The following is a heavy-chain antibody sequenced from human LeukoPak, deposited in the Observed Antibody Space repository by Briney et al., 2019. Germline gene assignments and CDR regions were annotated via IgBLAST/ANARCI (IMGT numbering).Heavy chain of an antibody. J-gene: IGHJ4*02. V-gene: IGHV4-34*01. CDR2: INHSGSA. CDR3: ARARRDSGYYKVDY. D-gene: IGHD3-3*01. CDR1: GFTVSSNY. Sequence: GSLRLSCAASGFTVSSNYMSWVRQAPGKGLEWIGEINHSGSANYNPSLKSRVTPSIDKSKNQFSLNLSSVTAADTAVYYCARARRDSGYYKVDYWGQGTLVTVSS.